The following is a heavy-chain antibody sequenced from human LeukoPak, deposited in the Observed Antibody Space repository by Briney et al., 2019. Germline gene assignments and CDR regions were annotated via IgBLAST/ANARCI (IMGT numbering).Heavy chain of an antibody. J-gene: IGHJ4*02. CDR3: ARSEWFGELLSYYFDY. D-gene: IGHD3-10*01. V-gene: IGHV4-39*01. Sequence: SETLSLTCTASGGSISSSSYYWGWIRQPPGKGLEGIGSIYYSGSTYYNPSLKSRVTISVDTSKNQFSLKLSSVTAADTAVYYCARSEWFGELLSYYFDYWGQGTLVTVSS. CDR2: IYYSGST. CDR1: GGSISSSSYY.